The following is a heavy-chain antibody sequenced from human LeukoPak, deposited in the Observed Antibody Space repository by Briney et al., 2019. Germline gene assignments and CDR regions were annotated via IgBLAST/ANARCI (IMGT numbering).Heavy chain of an antibody. J-gene: IGHJ4*02. D-gene: IGHD3-22*01. CDR2: ISAYYGTT. CDR1: GYTFSRYG. CDR3: ARDYDGSAYWVY. V-gene: IGHV1-18*01. Sequence: ASVKVSCKASGYTFSRYGISWVRQAPGQGREWMGWISAYYGTTKYAQRLQGRVTMTTDTSTSTAYMELRSLRSDDAAVYYCARDYDGSAYWVYWGQGTLVTVSS.